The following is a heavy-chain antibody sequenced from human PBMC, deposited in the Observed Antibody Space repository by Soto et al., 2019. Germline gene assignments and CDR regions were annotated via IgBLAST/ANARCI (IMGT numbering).Heavy chain of an antibody. CDR2: IYHSGST. CDR1: GGSISSSNW. D-gene: IGHD6-13*01. V-gene: IGHV4-4*02. Sequence: QVQLQESGPGLVKPSGTLSLTCAVSGGSISSSNWWSWVRQPPGKGLEWIGEIYHSGSTNYNPSLTSRVTISVDKSKNQFSLKLSSVTAADTAMYYCARVTAAGTLFDYWGQGTLVTVSS. CDR3: ARVTAAGTLFDY. J-gene: IGHJ4*02.